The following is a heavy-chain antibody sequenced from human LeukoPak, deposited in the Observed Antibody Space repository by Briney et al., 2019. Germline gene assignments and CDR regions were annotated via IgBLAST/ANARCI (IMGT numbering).Heavy chain of an antibody. CDR2: ISYDGSNK. D-gene: IGHD3-22*01. V-gene: IGHV3-30-3*01. J-gene: IGHJ4*02. CDR3: ARVRNGDYYDSSGYYDSLDY. CDR1: GFTFSSYA. Sequence: GGSLRLSCAASGFTFSSYAMHWVRQAPGKGLEWVAVISYDGSNKYYADSVKGRFTISRDNSKNTLYLQMNSLRAKDTAVYYCARVRNGDYYDSSGYYDSLDYWGQGTLVTVSS.